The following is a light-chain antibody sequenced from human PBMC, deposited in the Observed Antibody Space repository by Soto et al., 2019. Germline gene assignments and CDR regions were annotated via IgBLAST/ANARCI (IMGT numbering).Light chain of an antibody. V-gene: IGKV1-33*01. CDR1: QDIGTY. CDR3: QHSNHRPL. Sequence: DIQMTQSPPSLSASVGDRVTITCQASQDIGTYLNWYQHKPGKAPNLVLYAASNLERGVPSRFSGGVYVTDFTFTIRSLRPEDIATYYCQHSNHRPLFGPWTKVAF. CDR2: AAS. J-gene: IGKJ3*01.